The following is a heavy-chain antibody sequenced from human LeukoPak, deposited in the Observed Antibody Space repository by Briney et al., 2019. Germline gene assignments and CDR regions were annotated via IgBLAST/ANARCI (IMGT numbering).Heavy chain of an antibody. J-gene: IGHJ6*04. Sequence: ASVKVSCKASGYTFTSYGISCVRQAPGQGLEWMGWISAYNGNTNYAQKLQGRVTMTTDTSTSTAYMELRSLRSDDTAVYYCARDRPRVVVVPAAMLDYYYYGMDVWGKGTTVAVSS. CDR2: ISAYNGNT. CDR1: GYTFTSYG. V-gene: IGHV1-18*04. D-gene: IGHD2-2*01. CDR3: ARDRPRVVVVPAAMLDYYYYGMDV.